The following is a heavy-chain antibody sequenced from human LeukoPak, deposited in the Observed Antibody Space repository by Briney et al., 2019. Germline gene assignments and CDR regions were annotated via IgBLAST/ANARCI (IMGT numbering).Heavy chain of an antibody. Sequence: GASVKVSCKASGGTFSSYAISWVRQAPGQGLEWMGGIIPIFGTANYAQKFQGRVTITADESTSTAYMELSSLRSEDTAVYYCARGPNEDSSGYYYSSWYFDLWGRGTLVTVSS. CDR3: ARGPNEDSSGYYYSSWYFDL. CDR2: IIPIFGTA. D-gene: IGHD3-22*01. J-gene: IGHJ2*01. V-gene: IGHV1-69*13. CDR1: GGTFSSYA.